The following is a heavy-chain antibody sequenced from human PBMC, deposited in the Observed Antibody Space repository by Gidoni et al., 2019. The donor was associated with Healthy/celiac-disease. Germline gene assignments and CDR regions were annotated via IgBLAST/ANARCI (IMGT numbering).Heavy chain of an antibody. CDR1: AGSISSGAYY. V-gene: IGHV4-30-4*01. CDR2: SYYSGST. CDR3: ARDKRGYSYGS. J-gene: IGHJ5*02. Sequence: QVQLQESGPGLVKPSQTLSLTCTVPAGSISSGAYYWSWIRQPPGKGLEWIGYSYYSGSTYYNPSLKRRVTISVDTSKNQFSLKLSSVTAADTAVYYCARDKRGYSYGSWGQGTLVTVSS. D-gene: IGHD5-18*01.